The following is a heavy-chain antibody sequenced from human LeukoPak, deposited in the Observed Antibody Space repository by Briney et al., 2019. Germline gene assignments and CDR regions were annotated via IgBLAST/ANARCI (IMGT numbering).Heavy chain of an antibody. Sequence: GGSLRPSCAASGFTFSSYAMSWVRQAPGKGLEWVSAISGSGGSTYYADSVKGRFTISRDNSKNTLYLQMNSLRAEDTAVYYCANQYSSSLYYFDYWGQGTLVTVSS. D-gene: IGHD6-13*01. CDR1: GFTFSSYA. CDR2: ISGSGGST. J-gene: IGHJ4*02. V-gene: IGHV3-23*01. CDR3: ANQYSSSLYYFDY.